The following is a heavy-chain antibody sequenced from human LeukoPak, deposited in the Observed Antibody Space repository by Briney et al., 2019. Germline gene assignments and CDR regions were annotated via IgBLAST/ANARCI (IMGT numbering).Heavy chain of an antibody. CDR3: ARGKQWLDRNYYYMDV. D-gene: IGHD6-19*01. V-gene: IGHV1-2*02. CDR2: INPNSGGT. J-gene: IGHJ6*03. Sequence: GASVKLSCKASGYTFTSYDINWVRQAPGQGLEWMGWINPNSGGTNYAQTFQGRVTMTRDTSISTAYMELSRLRSDDTAVYYCARGKQWLDRNYYYMDVWGKGTTVTISS. CDR1: GYTFTSYD.